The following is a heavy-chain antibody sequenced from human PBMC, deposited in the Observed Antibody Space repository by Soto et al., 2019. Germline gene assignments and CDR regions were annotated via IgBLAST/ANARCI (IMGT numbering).Heavy chain of an antibody. CDR2: ISGTDPYM. J-gene: IGHJ6*02. D-gene: IGHD6-13*01. V-gene: IGHV3-11*06. CDR3: ARGSSVRGMDV. CDR1: GSTFIDYY. Sequence: GGSLSLACAASGSTFIDYYMSWGRKAPGKGLEWVSYISGTDPYMKYADAVRGRFTISRDNAKNSLYLQMNSLRDDDTAGYYCARGSSVRGMDVWGQGTPVTVSS.